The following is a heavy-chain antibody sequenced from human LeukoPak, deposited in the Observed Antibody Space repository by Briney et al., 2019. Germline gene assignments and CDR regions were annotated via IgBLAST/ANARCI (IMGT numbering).Heavy chain of an antibody. J-gene: IGHJ4*02. V-gene: IGHV3-23*01. CDR2: ISGSGGST. D-gene: IGHD6-6*01. CDR1: GFTFRSYA. Sequence: GGSLRLSCAASGFTFRSYAMSWVRQAPEKGLEWVSAISGSGGSTYYADSVKGRFTISRDNSKNTLYLQMSSLRAEDTAVYYCATRDYSTSPGYWGQGALVTVSS. CDR3: ATRDYSTSPGY.